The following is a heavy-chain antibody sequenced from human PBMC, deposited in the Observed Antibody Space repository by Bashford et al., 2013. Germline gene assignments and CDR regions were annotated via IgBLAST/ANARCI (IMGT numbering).Heavy chain of an antibody. V-gene: IGHV3-7*01. CDR2: IKQDGSEK. CDR3: ARDGIPALGMFDFDY. Sequence: VRQAPGKGLEWVANIKQDGSEKYYVDSVKGRFTISRDNSKNTLYLQLNSLRAEDTALYYCARDGIPALGMFDFDYVGPGNPGHRLL. J-gene: IGHJ4*02. D-gene: IGHD6-13*01.